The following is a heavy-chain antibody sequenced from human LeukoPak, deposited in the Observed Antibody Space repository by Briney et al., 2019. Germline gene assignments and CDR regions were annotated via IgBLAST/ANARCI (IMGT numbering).Heavy chain of an antibody. CDR1: GGSISSYY. Sequence: SETLSLTCTVSGGSISSYYWSWIRQPPGKGLEWIGYIYYSGSTNYNPSLKSRVTISVDTSKNQFSLKLSSVTAADTAVYYCASGTIFGVVIQTWGQGTLVTVSS. J-gene: IGHJ5*02. V-gene: IGHV4-59*01. CDR2: IYYSGST. D-gene: IGHD3-3*01. CDR3: ASGTIFGVVIQT.